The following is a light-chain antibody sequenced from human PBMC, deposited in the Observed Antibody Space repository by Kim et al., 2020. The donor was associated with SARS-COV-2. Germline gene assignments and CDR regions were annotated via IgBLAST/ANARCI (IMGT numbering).Light chain of an antibody. V-gene: IGKV3-11*01. J-gene: IGKJ4*01. CDR3: QQRSNWPPT. CDR2: DAS. CDR1: QSVGSC. Sequence: SLSPGEIATPSCRASQSVGSCLAWYQQKPGQAPRLLIYDASNRVTGIPARFSGSGSGTDFTLTISSLEPEDFAVYYCQQRSNWPPTFGGGTKLEI.